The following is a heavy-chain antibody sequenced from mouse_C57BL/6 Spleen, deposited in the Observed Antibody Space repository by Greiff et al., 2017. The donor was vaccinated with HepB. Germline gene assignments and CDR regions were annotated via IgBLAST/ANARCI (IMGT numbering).Heavy chain of an antibody. J-gene: IGHJ4*01. CDR2: INPNNGGT. Sequence: EVKLQESGPELVKPGASVKMSCKASGYTFTDYNMHWVKQSHGKSLEWIGYINPNNGGTSYNQKFKGKATLTVNKSSSTAYMELRSLTSEDSAVYYCARGGYDGYLLYAMDYWGQGTSVTVSS. CDR3: ARGGYDGYLLYAMDY. V-gene: IGHV1-22*01. CDR1: GYTFTDYN. D-gene: IGHD2-3*01.